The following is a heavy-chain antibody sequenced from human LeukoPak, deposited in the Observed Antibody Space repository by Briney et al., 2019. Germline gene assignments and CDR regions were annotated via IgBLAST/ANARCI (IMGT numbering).Heavy chain of an antibody. CDR1: GFTFSSYG. J-gene: IGHJ5*02. CDR3: AKVPGGCTNGVCSEEGLFDP. V-gene: IGHV3-30*18. D-gene: IGHD2-8*01. CDR2: ISYDGSNK. Sequence: GRSLRLSCAASGFTFSSYGMHWVRQAPGKGLEWVAVISYDGSNKYYADSVKGRFTISRDNSKNTLYLQMNSLRAEDTAVYYCAKVPGGCTNGVCSEEGLFDPWGQGTLVTVSS.